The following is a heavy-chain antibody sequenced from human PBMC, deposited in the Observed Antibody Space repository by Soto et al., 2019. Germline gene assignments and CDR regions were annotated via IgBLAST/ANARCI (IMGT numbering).Heavy chain of an antibody. D-gene: IGHD6-13*01. J-gene: IGHJ6*02. V-gene: IGHV3-30*18. CDR1: GFTFSSYG. CDR2: ISYDGSNK. CDR3: AKDREAAASGNGMDV. Sequence: QVQLVESEGGVVQPGRSLRLSCAASGFTFSSYGMHWVRQAPGKGLEWVAVISYDGSNKYYADSVKGRFTISRDNSKNTLYLQMNSLRAEDTAVYYCAKDREAAASGNGMDVWGQGTTVTVSS.